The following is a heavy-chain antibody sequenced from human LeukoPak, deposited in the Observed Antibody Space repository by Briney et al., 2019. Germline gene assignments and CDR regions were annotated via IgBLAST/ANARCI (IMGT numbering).Heavy chain of an antibody. J-gene: IGHJ4*02. CDR3: ARSPGLYDSNGYRQKNFDY. CDR2: IYSGGST. CDR1: GFTVSSNY. V-gene: IGHV3-53*01. D-gene: IGHD3-22*01. Sequence: GGSLRLSCAASGFTVSSNYMSWVRQAPGKGLEWVSVIYSGGSTYYADSVKGRFTISRDNSKNTLYLQMNSLRAEDTAVYYCARSPGLYDSNGYRQKNFDYWGQGTLVTVSS.